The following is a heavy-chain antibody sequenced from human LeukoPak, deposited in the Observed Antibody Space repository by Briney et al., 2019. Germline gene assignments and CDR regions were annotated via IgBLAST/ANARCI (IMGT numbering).Heavy chain of an antibody. CDR1: GFTFSSYG. J-gene: IGHJ4*02. CDR2: IRYDGSNK. Sequence: GRSLRLSCAASGFTFSSYGMHWVRQAPGKGLEWVAFIRYDGSNKYYADSVKGRFTISRDNSKNTLYLQMNSLRAEDTAVYYCAKLLVSYYDSSGSIDYWGQGTLVTVSS. D-gene: IGHD3-22*01. CDR3: AKLLVSYYDSSGSIDY. V-gene: IGHV3-30*02.